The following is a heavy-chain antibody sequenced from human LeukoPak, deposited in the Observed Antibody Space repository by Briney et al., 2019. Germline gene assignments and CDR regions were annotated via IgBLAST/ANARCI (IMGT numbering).Heavy chain of an antibody. CDR3: ARVPSGYDSSFSDY. D-gene: IGHD5-12*01. CDR2: IIPIFGTA. Sequence: GPSVKVSCKASGGTFSSYAISWVRQAPGQGLEWMGGIIPIFGTANYAQKFRGRVTITTDESTSTAYMELSSLRSEDTAVYYCARVPSGYDSSFSDYWGQGTLVTVSS. J-gene: IGHJ4*02. CDR1: GGTFSSYA. V-gene: IGHV1-69*05.